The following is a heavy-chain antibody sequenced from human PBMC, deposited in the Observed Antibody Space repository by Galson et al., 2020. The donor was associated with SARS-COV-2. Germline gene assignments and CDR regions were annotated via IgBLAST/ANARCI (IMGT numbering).Heavy chain of an antibody. Sequence: SETLSLTCTVSGGSISSGSYYWSWIRQPAGKGLEWIGRIYTSGSTNYNPSLKSRVTTSVDTSKNQFSLKLSSVTAADTAVYYCARSIVGATPALYYYYGMDVWGQGTTVTVSS. CDR2: IYTSGST. CDR3: ARSIVGATPALYYYYGMDV. CDR1: GGSISSGSYY. D-gene: IGHD1-26*01. J-gene: IGHJ6*02. V-gene: IGHV4-61*02.